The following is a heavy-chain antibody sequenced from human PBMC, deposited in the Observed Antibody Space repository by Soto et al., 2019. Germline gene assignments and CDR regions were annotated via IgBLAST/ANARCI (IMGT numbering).Heavy chain of an antibody. Sequence: SETLSLTCAVSGASISSYSWSWIRQPPWKGLEWIGYIYYSGSTNYNPSLKSRVTISVDTSKNQFSLKLRSVTAADTAVYYCARDTYYYDSSGSKSYWIDSWGQGTLVTVSS. V-gene: IGHV4-59*01. CDR2: IYYSGST. CDR1: GASISSYS. J-gene: IGHJ5*01. CDR3: ARDTYYYDSSGSKSYWIDS. D-gene: IGHD3-22*01.